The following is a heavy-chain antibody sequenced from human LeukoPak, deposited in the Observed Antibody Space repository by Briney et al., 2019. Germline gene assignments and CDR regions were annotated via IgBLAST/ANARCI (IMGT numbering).Heavy chain of an antibody. J-gene: IGHJ4*02. V-gene: IGHV3-48*03. D-gene: IGHD5-18*01. CDR3: ARGDSGYSYGPGVLDY. CDR1: GFTFSSYE. CDR2: ISSSGSTI. Sequence: GGSLRLSCAASGFTFSSYEMNWVRQAPGKGLEWGSYISSSGSTIYYADSVKGRFTISRDNAKNSLYLQMNSLRAEDTAVYYCARGDSGYSYGPGVLDYWGQGTLVTVSS.